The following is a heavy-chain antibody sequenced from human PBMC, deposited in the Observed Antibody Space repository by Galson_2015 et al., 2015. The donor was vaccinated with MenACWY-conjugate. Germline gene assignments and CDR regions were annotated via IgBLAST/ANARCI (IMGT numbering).Heavy chain of an antibody. J-gene: IGHJ4*02. V-gene: IGHV5-51*01. CDR3: ARHRDGYTNDY. D-gene: IGHD5-24*01. CDR2: IYPGDSDT. Sequence: QSGAEVKKPGESLKISCKGSGYTFTTYWIAWVRQMPGKGLEWMGIIYPGDSDTRYSPSFQGLVTISADKSITTAYLQWSSLKASVTAIYYCARHRDGYTNDYWGQGTLVTVSS. CDR1: GYTFTTYW.